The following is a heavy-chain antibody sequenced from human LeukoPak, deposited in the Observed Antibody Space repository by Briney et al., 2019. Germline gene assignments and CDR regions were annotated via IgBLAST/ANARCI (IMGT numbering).Heavy chain of an antibody. J-gene: IGHJ4*02. CDR2: IYGGGST. V-gene: IGHV3-66*01. Sequence: GGSLRLSCAASGFTVSSNYMSWVRQVPGKGLEWVSVIYGGGSTYYADSVKGRFTISRDNSKNTLYLQMNSLRAEDTAVYYCATIVPDVAATLTFDYWGQGTLVTVSS. CDR3: ATIVPDVAATLTFDY. CDR1: GFTVSSNY. D-gene: IGHD2-15*01.